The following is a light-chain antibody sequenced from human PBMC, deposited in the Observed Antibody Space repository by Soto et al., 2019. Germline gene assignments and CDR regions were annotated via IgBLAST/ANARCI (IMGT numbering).Light chain of an antibody. J-gene: IGKJ4*01. Sequence: EIVLTQSPGTLSLSPGERAIFSCRASQSVDSKLAWYQQKLGQAPRLLIYDASTRATGIPARFSGSGSGTEFTLTISSLQSEDFAIYYCQQYYVWNTFGGGTKV. CDR2: DAS. V-gene: IGKV3D-15*01. CDR3: QQYYVWNT. CDR1: QSVDSK.